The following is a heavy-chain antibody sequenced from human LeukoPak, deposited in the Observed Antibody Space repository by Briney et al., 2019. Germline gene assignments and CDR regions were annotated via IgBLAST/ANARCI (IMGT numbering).Heavy chain of an antibody. J-gene: IGHJ6*03. CDR3: ARGRSSSWYSAYYYMDV. CDR2: VNPNSGNT. D-gene: IGHD6-13*01. V-gene: IGHV1-8*01. Sequence: ASVKVSCKASGYTFTSYDINWVRQATGQGLEWMGRVNPNSGNTGYAQKFQGRVTMTRHTSISTAYMELSSLRSEDTGVYYCARGRSSSWYSAYYYMDVWGKGTTVTISS. CDR1: GYTFTSYD.